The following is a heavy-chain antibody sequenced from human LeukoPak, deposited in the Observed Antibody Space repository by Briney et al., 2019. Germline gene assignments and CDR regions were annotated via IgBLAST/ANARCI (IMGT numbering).Heavy chain of an antibody. J-gene: IGHJ4*02. V-gene: IGHV1-8*01. D-gene: IGHD6-19*01. CDR1: GYSFSTYD. Sequence: ASVKVSCKASGYSFSTYDIDWVRQAPGQGLEWMGWMNPKSGNTGYAQNFQGRVTMTRNTSISTAYMELSGLRSDDTAVYYCARGREWLVAFDSWGQGALVTASS. CDR3: ARGREWLVAFDS. CDR2: MNPKSGNT.